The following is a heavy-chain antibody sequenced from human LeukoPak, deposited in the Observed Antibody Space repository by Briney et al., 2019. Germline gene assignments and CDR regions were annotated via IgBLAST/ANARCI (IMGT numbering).Heavy chain of an antibody. Sequence: SETLSLTCTVSGGSISSSSYYWGWIRQPPGKGLEWIGEINHSGSTNYNPSLKSRVTISVDTSKNQFSLKLSSVTAADTAVYYCARGGPRYCSGGSCYFGYWGQGTLVTVSS. CDR1: GGSISSSSYY. J-gene: IGHJ4*02. V-gene: IGHV4-39*07. CDR2: INHSGST. CDR3: ARGGPRYCSGGSCYFGY. D-gene: IGHD2-15*01.